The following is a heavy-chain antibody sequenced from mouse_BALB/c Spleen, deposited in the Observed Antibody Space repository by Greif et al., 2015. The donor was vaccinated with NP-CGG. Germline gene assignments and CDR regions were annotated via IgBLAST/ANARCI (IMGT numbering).Heavy chain of an antibody. Sequence: VQLQQSGAELVKPGASVKLSCKASGYTFTSYYMYWAKQRPGQGLEGIGGINPSNGGTNFNEKLKSTATLTVDKSSSAAYMQLSSLTSDDSAVYYSTRWLSTMDYWRQGTSVAVSS. J-gene: IGHJ4*01. D-gene: IGHD2-2*01. CDR3: TRWLSTMDY. CDR2: INPSNGGT. CDR1: GYTFTSYY. V-gene: IGHV1S81*02.